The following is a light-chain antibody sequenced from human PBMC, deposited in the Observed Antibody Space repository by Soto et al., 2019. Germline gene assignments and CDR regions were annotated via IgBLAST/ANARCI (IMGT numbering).Light chain of an antibody. CDR2: DAS. J-gene: IGKJ2*01. CDR1: ETISSA. CDR3: QLLHSYPQMFT. Sequence: AIQLTQSPSSLSASIGDRVTITCRASETISSAVTWYQQKPGTAPKLLIYDASDLERGVPSRFSGSGSGTDFALTISLLQPEDVATYHCQLLHSYPQMFTFGQGTKLEI. V-gene: IGKV1-13*02.